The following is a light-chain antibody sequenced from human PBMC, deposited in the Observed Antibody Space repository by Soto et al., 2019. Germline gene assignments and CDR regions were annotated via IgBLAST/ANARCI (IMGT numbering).Light chain of an antibody. V-gene: IGKV3-11*01. CDR2: DAS. CDR1: ESVSSY. J-gene: IGKJ3*01. CDR3: QQRSNWPFP. Sequence: EIVLTQSPATLSLSPGERATLSCRASESVSSYLVWYQQKPGQAPRLLIYDASNRATGIPARFSGSGSGTQLTLTVRSLEPEDFAVYYCQQRSNWPFPFGPGTKGEIK.